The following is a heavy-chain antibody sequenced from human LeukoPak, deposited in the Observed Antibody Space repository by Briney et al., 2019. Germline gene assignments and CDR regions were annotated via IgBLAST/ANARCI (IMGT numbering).Heavy chain of an antibody. D-gene: IGHD6-13*01. V-gene: IGHV3-48*01. CDR3: AKVGYSSSWYPPLAHYYYYYGMDV. CDR2: ISSGSSSI. CDR1: GFTFIDYA. Sequence: PGGSLRLSCAASGFTFIDYAMNWVRQAPGKGLEWVSYISSGSSSIYYADSMKGRFTISRGNAKNSLYLQMNSLRAEDTAVYYCAKVGYSSSWYPPLAHYYYYYGMDVXXXXTXVXVSS. J-gene: IGHJ6*01.